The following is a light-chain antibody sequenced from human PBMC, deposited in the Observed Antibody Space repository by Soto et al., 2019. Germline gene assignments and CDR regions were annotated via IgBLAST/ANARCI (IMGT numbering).Light chain of an antibody. CDR1: QSVSNNY. V-gene: IGKV3-20*01. CDR3: QQYASSPLT. Sequence: EIVLTQSPGTLSLSPGERATLSCRASQSVSNNYLAWYQQKPGQAPRLLIYGASNRATGIPDRFSGSESGTDFTLTISRLEPEDFAVYYCQQYASSPLTFGPGTKVDIK. CDR2: GAS. J-gene: IGKJ3*01.